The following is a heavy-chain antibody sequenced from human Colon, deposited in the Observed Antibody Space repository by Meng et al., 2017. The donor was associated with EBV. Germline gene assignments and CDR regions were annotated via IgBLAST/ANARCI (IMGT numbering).Heavy chain of an antibody. CDR2: IYYIGGT. CDR3: ARVSGRSFDP. D-gene: IGHD3-10*01. Sequence: VPGLFQPSAPLPLPAPLSGHSVATGRYYWSGTRQPPGKGLEWIAYIYYIGGTNYNPSLKSRLTISLDTSKNQFSLSLRSVTAADTAVYYCARVSGRSFDPWGQGTLVTVSS. V-gene: IGHV4-61*01. J-gene: IGHJ5*02. CDR1: GHSVATGRYY.